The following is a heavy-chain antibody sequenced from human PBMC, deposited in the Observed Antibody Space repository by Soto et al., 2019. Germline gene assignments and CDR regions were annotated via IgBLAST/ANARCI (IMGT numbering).Heavy chain of an antibody. CDR3: ARDNSAANGVLDH. D-gene: IGHD1-1*01. CDR1: GYTFTNYY. CDR2: INPSARSA. V-gene: IGHV1-46*04. Sequence: ASVKFSCKASGYTFTNYYFHWVRQAPGQGLEWVGMINPSARSASYAQRLRGRLTMDRDTSTTTVYMELSRLTFEDTAVYFCARDNSAANGVLDHWGQGTLVTVSS. J-gene: IGHJ4*02.